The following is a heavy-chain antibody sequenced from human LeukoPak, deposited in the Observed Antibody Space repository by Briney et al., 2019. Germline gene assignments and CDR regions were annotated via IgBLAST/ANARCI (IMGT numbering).Heavy chain of an antibody. CDR1: GGSISSHN. CDR3: ARVDSSGYYTFFDY. J-gene: IGHJ4*02. Sequence: SETLSLTCTVSGGSISSHNWNRIRQPPGKGLEWIGDIYNSGSPNYNPSLKSRVTISVDTSKNQFSLKLSSVTAADTAVYYCARVDSSGYYTFFDYWGQGTLVTVSS. V-gene: IGHV4-59*11. CDR2: IYNSGSP. D-gene: IGHD3-22*01.